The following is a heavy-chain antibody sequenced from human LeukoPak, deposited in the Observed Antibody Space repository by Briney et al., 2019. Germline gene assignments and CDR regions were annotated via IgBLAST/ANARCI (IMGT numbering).Heavy chain of an antibody. CDR3: ASDSPYYGMDV. CDR2: INSDGSAT. V-gene: IGHV3-74*01. J-gene: IGHJ6*02. Sequence: GGSLRLSCAASGFLFSSYWMHWVRQVPGKGLLWVSRINSDGSATIYADSVRGRLTISRDNAKNTLYLQMSGLRVEDTAVYHCASDSPYYGMDVWGQGTTVTVSS. CDR1: GFLFSSYW.